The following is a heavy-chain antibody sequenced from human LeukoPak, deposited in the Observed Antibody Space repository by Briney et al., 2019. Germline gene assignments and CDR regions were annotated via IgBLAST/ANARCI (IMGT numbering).Heavy chain of an antibody. CDR1: GYTFTGYY. D-gene: IGHD2-15*01. CDR2: INPNSGGT. Sequence: ASVKVSCKASGYTFTGYYMHWVRQAPGQGLEWMGWINPNSGGTNYAQKFQGRVTMTRDTFISTAYMELSRLRSDDTAVYYCARFSRYCSGGSCYTAGNWFDPWGQGTLVTVSS. J-gene: IGHJ5*02. CDR3: ARFSRYCSGGSCYTAGNWFDP. V-gene: IGHV1-2*02.